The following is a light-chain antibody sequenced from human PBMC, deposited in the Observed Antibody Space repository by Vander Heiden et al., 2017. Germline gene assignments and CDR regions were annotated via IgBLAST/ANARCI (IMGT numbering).Light chain of an antibody. Sequence: EAVLTHSPATLSLSPGVRATLSCRASQSVRSYIAGYQQKPGEAPRLLLYEAYKSATGIPARFSDSGSGTDFTLTIGRLEPEVFAVYWYEGHRHWPQLTFGQGTPVE. CDR1: QSVRSY. V-gene: IGKV3-11*01. J-gene: IGKJ5*01. CDR3: EGHRHWPQLT. CDR2: EAY.